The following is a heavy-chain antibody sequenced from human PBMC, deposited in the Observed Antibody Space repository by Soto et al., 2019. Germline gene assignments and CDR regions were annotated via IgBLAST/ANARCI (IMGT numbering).Heavy chain of an antibody. CDR1: GGSFRCYY. J-gene: IGHJ6*03. V-gene: IGHV4-34*01. D-gene: IGHD2-2*03. CDR2: INHSGST. CDR3: ARGLDKKFRYYYYMDV. Sequence: SETLSVTCGVYGGSFRCYYWSWIRQPPGKGLEWIGEINHSGSTNYNPSLKSRVTISVDTSKNQFSLKLSSVTAADTAVYYCARGLDKKFRYYYYMDVWGKGTTVTVSS.